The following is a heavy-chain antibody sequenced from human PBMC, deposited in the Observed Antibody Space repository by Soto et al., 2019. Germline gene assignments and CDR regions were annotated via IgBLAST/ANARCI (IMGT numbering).Heavy chain of an antibody. J-gene: IGHJ5*02. CDR1: GGTFSSYA. CDR2: IIPIFGTA. V-gene: IGHV1-69*13. Sequence: ASVKVSCKASGGTFSSYAISWVRQAPGQGLEWMGGIIPIFGTANYAQKFQGRVTITADESTSTAYMELSSLRSEDTAVYYCARDRGSGWLICFDPLAQGTLVTVSS. D-gene: IGHD6-19*01. CDR3: ARDRGSGWLICFDP.